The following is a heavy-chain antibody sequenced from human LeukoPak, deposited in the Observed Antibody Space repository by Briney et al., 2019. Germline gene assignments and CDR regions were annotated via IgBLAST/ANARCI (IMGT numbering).Heavy chain of an antibody. D-gene: IGHD3-10*01. V-gene: IGHV4-31*03. J-gene: IGHJ6*04. Sequence: SETLSLTCTVSGGSISSGGYYWSWIRQHPGKGLEWIGYIYYSGSTYYNPSLKSRVTISVDTSKNQFSLKLSSVTAADTAVYYCARDDGSGSWPHYYYGMDVWGKGTTVTVSS. CDR2: IYYSGST. CDR3: ARDDGSGSWPHYYYGMDV. CDR1: GGSISSGGYY.